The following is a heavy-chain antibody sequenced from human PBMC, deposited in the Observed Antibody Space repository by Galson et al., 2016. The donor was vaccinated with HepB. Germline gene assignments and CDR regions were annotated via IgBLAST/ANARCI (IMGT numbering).Heavy chain of an antibody. Sequence: SLRLSCAASGFTFNNYGMHWVRQAPGKGLEWVAADSMDGRRKFYADSVKGRFTISRDNSNSMLFLQMISLRADDTAVYYCARRHEYCPPVGCSVDYWGQGTLVSVSS. CDR3: ARRHEYCPPVGCSVDY. J-gene: IGHJ4*02. CDR2: DSMDGRRK. D-gene: IGHD2/OR15-2a*01. V-gene: IGHV3-30*03. CDR1: GFTFNNYG.